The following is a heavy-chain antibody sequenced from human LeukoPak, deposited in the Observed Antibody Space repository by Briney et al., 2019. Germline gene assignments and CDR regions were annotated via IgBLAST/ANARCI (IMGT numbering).Heavy chain of an antibody. D-gene: IGHD2-2*01. J-gene: IGHJ3*02. Sequence: SETLSLTCTVSGGSISSSSYYWGWIRQPPGKGLEWIGSIYYSGSTYYNPSLKSRVTISVDTSKNQFSLKLSSVTAADTAVYYCARLAHIVVVPAAMANDAFDIWGQGTMVTVPS. V-gene: IGHV4-39*01. CDR1: GGSISSSSYY. CDR2: IYYSGST. CDR3: ARLAHIVVVPAAMANDAFDI.